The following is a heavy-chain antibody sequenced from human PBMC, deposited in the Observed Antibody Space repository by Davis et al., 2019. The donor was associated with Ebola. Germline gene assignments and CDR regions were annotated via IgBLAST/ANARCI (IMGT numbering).Heavy chain of an antibody. V-gene: IGHV4-61*08. Sequence: PSETLSLTCTVSGGSISSGDYYWSWIRQPPGKGLEWIGYIYYSGSTNYNPSLKSRVTISVDTSKNQFSLKLSSVTAADTAMYYCTTERSGSYRQFDYWGQGILVTVSS. CDR2: IYYSGST. J-gene: IGHJ4*02. CDR1: GGSISSGDYY. D-gene: IGHD1-26*01. CDR3: TTERSGSYRQFDY.